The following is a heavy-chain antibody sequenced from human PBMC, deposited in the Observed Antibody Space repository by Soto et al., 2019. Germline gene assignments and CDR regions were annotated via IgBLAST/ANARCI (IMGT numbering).Heavy chain of an antibody. CDR3: AKFVGATLLRLSHLDY. V-gene: IGHV3-23*01. D-gene: IGHD1-26*01. Sequence: EVQLLESGGGLVQPGGSLRLSCAASGFTFSSYAMSWVRQAPGKGLEWVSAISGSGGSTYYADSVKGRFTISSDNSKNTLYLQMNSLRAEDTAVYYCAKFVGATLLRLSHLDYWGQGTLVTVSS. CDR1: GFTFSSYA. CDR2: ISGSGGST. J-gene: IGHJ4*02.